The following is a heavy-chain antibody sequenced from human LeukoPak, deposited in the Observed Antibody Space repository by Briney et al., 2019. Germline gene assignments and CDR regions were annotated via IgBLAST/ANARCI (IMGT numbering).Heavy chain of an antibody. CDR3: AKADGVKQLVPVY. J-gene: IGHJ4*02. D-gene: IGHD6-13*01. CDR2: ISYDGSNK. CDR1: GFTFSSYG. V-gene: IGHV3-30*18. Sequence: PGGSLRLSCAASGFTFSSYGMHWVRQAPGKGLEWVAVISYDGSNKYYADSVKGRFTISRDNSKNTLYLQMNSLRAEDTAVYYCAKADGVKQLVPVYWGQGTLVTVSS.